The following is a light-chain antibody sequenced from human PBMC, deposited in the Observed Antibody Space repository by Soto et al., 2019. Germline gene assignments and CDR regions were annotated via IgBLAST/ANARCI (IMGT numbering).Light chain of an antibody. J-gene: IGLJ3*02. CDR2: SDN. V-gene: IGLV1-44*01. CDR1: SSNIGGNA. Sequence: QSVLTQPPSASGTPGQRVTISCSGSSSNIGGNAVNWYQQLPGAAPKLLIYSDNQRASGVPGRFSGSKSGTSASLAISGLQSEDEADYYCAAWDDSLNGWVFGGGTQLTVL. CDR3: AAWDDSLNGWV.